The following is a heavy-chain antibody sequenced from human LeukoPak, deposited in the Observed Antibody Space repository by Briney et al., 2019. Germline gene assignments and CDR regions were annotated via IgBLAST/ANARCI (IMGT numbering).Heavy chain of an antibody. Sequence: GGSLRLSCEASGFSFSNYFMSWIRQAPGKGLEWVSYITNSGRSTNYADAVKGRFTISRDNVKKSVYLEMTDLRAEDTAVYYCAREASGNYYVFDSWGQGTLVTASS. CDR1: GFSFSNYF. CDR3: AREASGNYYVFDS. V-gene: IGHV3-11*04. D-gene: IGHD1-26*01. J-gene: IGHJ4*02. CDR2: ITNSGRST.